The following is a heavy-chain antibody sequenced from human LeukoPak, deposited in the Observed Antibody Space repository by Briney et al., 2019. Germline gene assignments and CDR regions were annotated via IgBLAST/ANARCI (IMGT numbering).Heavy chain of an antibody. Sequence: SETLSLTCTVSDGSISSGGYYWSWIRQHPGEGLEWIGYIYHSGTTYYNPSLKSRAIISVDTSKNQFSLKMSSVTAADTAVYYCARDSSGYYVFDSWGQGTLVTVSS. D-gene: IGHD3-22*01. J-gene: IGHJ4*02. CDR1: DGSISSGGYY. CDR2: IYHSGTT. V-gene: IGHV4-31*03. CDR3: ARDSSGYYVFDS.